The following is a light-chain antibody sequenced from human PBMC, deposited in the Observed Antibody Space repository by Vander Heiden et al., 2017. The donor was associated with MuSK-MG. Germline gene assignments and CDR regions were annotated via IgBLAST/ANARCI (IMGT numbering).Light chain of an antibody. V-gene: IGLV2-8*01. CDR2: EFS. Sequence: QSALTQPPSASGSPGQSVTISCTGTSSDIGGYNYVSWYQQPPGKVPKLIIYEFSERPSGVPDRFSGSKSGNTASLTVSGLQAEDEADYYCASFGGDNNVLFGGGTKVTVL. CDR1: SSDIGGYNY. CDR3: ASFGGDNNVL. J-gene: IGLJ2*01.